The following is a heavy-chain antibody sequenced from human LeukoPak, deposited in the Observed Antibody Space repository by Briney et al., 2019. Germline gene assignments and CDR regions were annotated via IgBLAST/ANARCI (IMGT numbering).Heavy chain of an antibody. CDR3: AKGPSYDILSLFDP. Sequence: PGGSLRLSCAASGFSFSSYGMLWVRQAPGKGLEWVAVIWYDASEKFYADSVKGRFAISRDNSMDTLYLQMNSLRAEDTAVYYCAKGPSYDILSLFDPWGQGTLVTVSS. CDR1: GFSFSSYG. CDR2: IWYDASEK. V-gene: IGHV3-30*02. J-gene: IGHJ5*02. D-gene: IGHD3-9*01.